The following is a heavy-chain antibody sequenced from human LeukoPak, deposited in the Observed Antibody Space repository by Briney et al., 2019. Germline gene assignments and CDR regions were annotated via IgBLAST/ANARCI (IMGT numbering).Heavy chain of an antibody. CDR2: ISGSGGST. V-gene: IGHV3-23*01. Sequence: GGSLRLSCAVSGFTFSSYAMSWVRQAPGKGLEWVAAISGSGGSTYYADSVRGRFTISRDNSKNTLYLQMTTLRAEDTAVYYCATGLFNWFDPWGQGTLVTVPS. D-gene: IGHD3-3*01. J-gene: IGHJ5*02. CDR3: ATGLFNWFDP. CDR1: GFTFSSYA.